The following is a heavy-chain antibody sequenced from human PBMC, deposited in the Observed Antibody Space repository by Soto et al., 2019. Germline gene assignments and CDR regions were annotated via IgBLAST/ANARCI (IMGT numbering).Heavy chain of an antibody. J-gene: IGHJ4*02. CDR2: IYYSGST. V-gene: IGHV4-61*01. D-gene: IGHD3-16*01. CDR3: ARGGDY. CDR1: GGSVSSGSYY. Sequence: QVQLQESGPGLVKPSETLSLTCTVSGGSVSSGSYYWSWIRQPPGKGLEWIGYIYYSGSTNYNPXLXSXXTISVDTSKNQFALKRSSGAAADTAVYYCARGGDYWGQGTLVTVSS.